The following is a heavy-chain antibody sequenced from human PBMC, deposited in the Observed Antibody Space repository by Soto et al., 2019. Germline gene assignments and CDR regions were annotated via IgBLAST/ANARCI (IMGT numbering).Heavy chain of an antibody. D-gene: IGHD2-21*01. Sequence: QVQLVQSGAEVKTPGASVKVSCKASGYTFASYDINWVRQAPGQGLEWMGWMNPNSNNTGYAQKLQGRLTMTSDIAFKIAHMELSSLRSEDTAVYYCARSDGYHFNWLDSWGQGTLVTVSA. CDR3: ARSDGYHFNWLDS. CDR2: MNPNSNNT. CDR1: GYTFASYD. V-gene: IGHV1-8*01. J-gene: IGHJ5*01.